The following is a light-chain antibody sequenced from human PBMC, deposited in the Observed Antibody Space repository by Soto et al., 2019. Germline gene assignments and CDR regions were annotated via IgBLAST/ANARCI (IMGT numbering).Light chain of an antibody. CDR2: GAS. CDR1: TSISSN. Sequence: EIVMPQSPTTLYVSPGERATLACRAGTSISSNLAWYQQRPGQAPRLLIDGASTGATGIPARFSGSGSGTEFILTISSLQSEDFAVYYCQQYSKLPLTFGGGTKVDIK. J-gene: IGKJ4*01. V-gene: IGKV3-15*01. CDR3: QQYSKLPLT.